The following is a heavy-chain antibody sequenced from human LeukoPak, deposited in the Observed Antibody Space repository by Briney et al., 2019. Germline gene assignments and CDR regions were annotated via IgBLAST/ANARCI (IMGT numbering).Heavy chain of an antibody. J-gene: IGHJ5*02. Sequence: GGSLRLSCAASGFTFSDYYINWIRQAPGKGLEWVSHISSSGRLMQYADSVKGRFTISRDNAKNSLYLQMNGLRAEDTAVYYCARDWGTASNWFDPWGQGTLVTVSS. CDR1: GFTFSDYY. D-gene: IGHD1/OR15-1a*01. CDR3: ARDWGTASNWFDP. V-gene: IGHV3-11*04. CDR2: ISSSGRLM.